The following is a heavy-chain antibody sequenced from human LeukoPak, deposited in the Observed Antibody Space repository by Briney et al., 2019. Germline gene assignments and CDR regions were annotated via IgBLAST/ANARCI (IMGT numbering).Heavy chain of an antibody. Sequence: GASVKVSCKASGYTFTGYYMHWVRQAPGQGLEWMGWINPNSGGTNYAQKFQGRVTMTRGTSISTAYMELSRLRSDDTAVYYCARTRRYYDSSGFDYWGQGTLVTVSS. CDR1: GYTFTGYY. CDR3: ARTRRYYDSSGFDY. J-gene: IGHJ4*02. D-gene: IGHD3-22*01. V-gene: IGHV1-2*02. CDR2: INPNSGGT.